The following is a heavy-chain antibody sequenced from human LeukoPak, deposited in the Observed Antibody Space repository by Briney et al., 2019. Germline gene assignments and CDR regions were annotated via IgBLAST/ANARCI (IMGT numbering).Heavy chain of an antibody. J-gene: IGHJ3*02. CDR3: ARGAQPSLYCSSTSCCVRTSRHDAFDI. Sequence: SQTLSLTCAAYGGSFSGYYWSWIRQPPGKGLEWIGEINHSGSTNYNPSLKSRVTISVDTSKNQFSLKLSSVTAADTAVYYCARGAQPSLYCSSTSCCVRTSRHDAFDIWGQGTMVTVSS. V-gene: IGHV4-34*01. D-gene: IGHD2-2*01. CDR2: INHSGST. CDR1: GGSFSGYY.